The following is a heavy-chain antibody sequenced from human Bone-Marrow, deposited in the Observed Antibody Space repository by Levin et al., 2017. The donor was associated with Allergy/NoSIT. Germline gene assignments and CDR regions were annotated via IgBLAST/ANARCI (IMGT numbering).Heavy chain of an antibody. CDR3: TTGSEGSLLYYYHYYGMNV. CDR2: IKGNTEGGTT. CDR1: GLTFNNAW. D-gene: IGHD3-10*01. Sequence: GESLKISCAASGLTFNNAWMSWVRQAPGKGLEWLGRIKGNTEGGTTEYAAPAKGRFTISKDEAKNTLYLEMKTLRTEDTAVYYCTTGSEGSLLYYYHYYGMNVWGQGTTVTVS. J-gene: IGHJ6*02. V-gene: IGHV3-15*01.